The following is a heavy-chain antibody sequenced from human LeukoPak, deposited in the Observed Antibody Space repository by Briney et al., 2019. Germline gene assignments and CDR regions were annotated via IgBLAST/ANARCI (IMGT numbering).Heavy chain of an antibody. J-gene: IGHJ4*02. CDR1: GFTFSSYT. V-gene: IGHV3-23*01. D-gene: IGHD7-27*01. Sequence: GGSLRLSCAASGFTFSSYTMSWVRQAPGKGLEWISTITTSDGNTYYADSEKGRFTVSRDNSKNTLFLQMNSRRAEDTAVYYCAKDGGLWVSAHWGDSWGRGTLVTVSS. CDR2: ITTSDGNT. CDR3: AKDGGLWVSAHWGDS.